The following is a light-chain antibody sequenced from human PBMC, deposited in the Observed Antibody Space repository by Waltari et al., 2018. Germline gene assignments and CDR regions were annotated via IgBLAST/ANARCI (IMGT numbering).Light chain of an antibody. V-gene: IGKV1-12*01. CDR1: QAIGSW. CDR3: QQTNSFPPWT. CDR2: DAS. Sequence: DIQMTQSPSSVSASVGDRVTVTCRASQAIGSWLAWYQQKPGRAPKLLIYDASSLQSGVPSRFSGSGSGTDFTLTISSLQPEDFATYYCQQTNSFPPWTFGRGTKVEMK. J-gene: IGKJ1*01.